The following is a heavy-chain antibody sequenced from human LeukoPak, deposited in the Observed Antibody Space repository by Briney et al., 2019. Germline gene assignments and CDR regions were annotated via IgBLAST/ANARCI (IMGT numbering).Heavy chain of an antibody. V-gene: IGHV3-21*01. CDR2: ISSSSSYI. Sequence: GGSLRLSCAASGFTFSSYSMNWVRQAPGKGLEWVSSISSSSSYIYYADSVKGRFTISRDNAKNSLYLQMNSLRAEDTAVYYCARDRLGATYYFDYWGQGTLVTVSS. D-gene: IGHD1-26*01. CDR1: GFTFSSYS. J-gene: IGHJ4*02. CDR3: ARDRLGATYYFDY.